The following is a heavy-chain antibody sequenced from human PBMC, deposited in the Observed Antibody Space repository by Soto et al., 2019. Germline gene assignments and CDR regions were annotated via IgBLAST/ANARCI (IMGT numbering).Heavy chain of an antibody. CDR2: TYYRSKWYN. Sequence: PSPTLSLPCAISGDSVSSNSAAWTWIRQSPSRGLEWLGRTYYRSKWYNNYAVSVKSRLTINPDTSKNQFSLQLNSVTPGDTAVYYCARDRLGDGYNDYWGQGTLVTVSS. CDR1: GDSVSSNSAA. CDR3: ARDRLGDGYNDY. V-gene: IGHV6-1*01. D-gene: IGHD5-12*01. J-gene: IGHJ4*02.